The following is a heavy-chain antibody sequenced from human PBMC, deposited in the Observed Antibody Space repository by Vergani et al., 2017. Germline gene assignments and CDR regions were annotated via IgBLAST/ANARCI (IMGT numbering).Heavy chain of an antibody. J-gene: IGHJ4*02. CDR1: GGTFSSYA. D-gene: IGHD2-15*01. Sequence: QVQLVQSGAEVKKPGSSVKVSCKASGGTFSSYALNWVRQAPGQGLEWMGSIIPSLATTIYAQKFQGRVTITADESTSTAYMELSSLKSEDTAVFYCAGATCSGGSCYRGFGYWGQGSLITVSS. CDR3: AGATCSGGSCYRGFGY. V-gene: IGHV1-69*11. CDR2: IIPSLATT.